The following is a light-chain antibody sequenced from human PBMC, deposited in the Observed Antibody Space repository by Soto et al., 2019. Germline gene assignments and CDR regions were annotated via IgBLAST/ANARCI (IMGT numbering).Light chain of an antibody. V-gene: IGKV3-20*01. CDR1: QSVSAR. Sequence: EIVLTQSPDTLSFSPGESATLSCRASQSVSARLAWYKHKPGQPPRLLISDVFNRASGVAERFSGSGSETDFTLIIRRLEPEDSALYYCQHYQGGHPIAFGQGTRLEIK. J-gene: IGKJ5*01. CDR3: QHYQGGHPIA. CDR2: DVF.